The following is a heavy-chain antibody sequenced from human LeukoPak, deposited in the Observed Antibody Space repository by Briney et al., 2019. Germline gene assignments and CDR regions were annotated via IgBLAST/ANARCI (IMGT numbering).Heavy chain of an antibody. V-gene: IGHV4-59*01. CDR1: GGSISSYY. Sequence: SETLSLTCTVSGGSISSYYWSWIRQPPGKGLEWIGYIYYSGSTNYNPSLKSRVSISVGTSKNQFSLKLSSVTAADTAVYYCARDPKNYDFWSGPGYYGMDVWGQGTTVTVSS. CDR3: ARDPKNYDFWSGPGYYGMDV. D-gene: IGHD3-3*01. CDR2: IYYSGST. J-gene: IGHJ6*02.